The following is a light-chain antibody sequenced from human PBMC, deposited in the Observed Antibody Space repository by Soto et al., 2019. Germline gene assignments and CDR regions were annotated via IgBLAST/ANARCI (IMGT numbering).Light chain of an antibody. V-gene: IGKV1-5*03. Sequence: DIQMTQSPSTLSGSVGDRVTITCRASQTISSWLAWYQQKPGKAPKLLIYKASTLKSGVPSRFSGSGSGTEFTLTISSLQPDDFGTYYCQQYNTHSFGGGTKVDIK. J-gene: IGKJ4*01. CDR2: KAS. CDR1: QTISSW. CDR3: QQYNTHS.